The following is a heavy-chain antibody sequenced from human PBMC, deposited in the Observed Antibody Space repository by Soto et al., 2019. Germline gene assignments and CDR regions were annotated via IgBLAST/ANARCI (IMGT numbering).Heavy chain of an antibody. J-gene: IGHJ1*01. CDR3: AKDSPIPVAGTLAEYFQH. V-gene: IGHV3-23*01. Sequence: EVQLLESGGGLVQPGGSLRLSCAASGFTFSSYAMSWVRQAPGKGLEWVSAISGSGGSTYYADSVKGRFTISRDNSKNTLYLQMNSLRDEDTAVYYCAKDSPIPVAGTLAEYFQHWGQGTLVTVSS. CDR2: ISGSGGST. D-gene: IGHD6-19*01. CDR1: GFTFSSYA.